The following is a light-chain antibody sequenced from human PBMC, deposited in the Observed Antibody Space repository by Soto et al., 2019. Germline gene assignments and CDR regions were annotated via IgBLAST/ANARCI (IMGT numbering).Light chain of an antibody. CDR2: EVS. Sequence: QSVLTQPASVSGSPGQSITISCTGTNSDVGGYNYVSWYQQHPGKAPKLIIYEVSHRPSGVSNRFSGSKSGDTASLTISGLRGEDEADYHCQSYDSSLTNAVFGGGTKLTVL. CDR3: QSYDSSLTNAV. CDR1: NSDVGGYNY. V-gene: IGLV2-14*01. J-gene: IGLJ2*01.